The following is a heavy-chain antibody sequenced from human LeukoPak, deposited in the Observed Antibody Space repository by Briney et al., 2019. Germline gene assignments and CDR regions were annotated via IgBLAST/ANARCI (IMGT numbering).Heavy chain of an antibody. V-gene: IGHV1-69*13. J-gene: IGHJ4*02. CDR2: IIPIFGTA. D-gene: IGHD1-26*01. Sequence: SVKVSCKASGGTFSSYAISWVRQAPGQGLEWMGGIIPIFGTANYAQKFQGRVTITADESTSTAYMELSSLRFEDTAVYYCAREGVGATKRGAFDYWGQGALVTVSS. CDR1: GGTFSSYA. CDR3: AREGVGATKRGAFDY.